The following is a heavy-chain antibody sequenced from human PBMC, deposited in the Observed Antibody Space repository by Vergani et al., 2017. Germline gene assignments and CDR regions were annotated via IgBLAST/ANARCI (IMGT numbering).Heavy chain of an antibody. Sequence: EVQLLESGGGLVQPGGSLRLSCAASGLTFSTYAMTWVRQAPVQGLERVSTISSDGGSTYYADSVKGRITISRDNSKNTLSLQMNSLTAVDTAIYYCAEPQETSSYYYCGVDYWGRGILVTVSS. CDR3: AEPQETSSYYYCGVDY. J-gene: IGHJ4*02. D-gene: IGHD3-22*01. CDR2: ISSDGGST. V-gene: IGHV3-23*01. CDR1: GLTFSTYA.